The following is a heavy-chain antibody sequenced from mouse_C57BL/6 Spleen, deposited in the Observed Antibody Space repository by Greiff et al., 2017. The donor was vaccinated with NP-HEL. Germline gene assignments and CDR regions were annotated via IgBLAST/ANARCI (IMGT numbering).Heavy chain of an antibody. Sequence: VQLQQSGAELVMPGASVKLSCKASGYTFTSYWMHWVKQRPGQGLEWIGEIDPSDSYTNYNQKFKGKSTLTVDKSSSTAYMQLSSLTSEDSAVYYCARREGTTVVAHFDYWGQCTTLTVSS. V-gene: IGHV1-69*01. CDR1: GYTFTSYW. D-gene: IGHD1-1*01. CDR2: IDPSDSYT. J-gene: IGHJ2*01. CDR3: ARREGTTVVAHFDY.